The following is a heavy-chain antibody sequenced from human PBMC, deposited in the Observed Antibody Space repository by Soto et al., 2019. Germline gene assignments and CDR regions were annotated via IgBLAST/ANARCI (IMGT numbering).Heavy chain of an antibody. V-gene: IGHV4-4*07. CDR1: GGSISTYY. D-gene: IGHD1-20*01. CDR3: ARGKVTGVDYGLGV. Sequence: SETLSLTCTVSGGSISTYYWSWIRQPAGKGLEWIGRIYTSGGTNYSPSLKSRVTMSRDTSKKQFFLNLSSVTAGDTAVYYCARGKVTGVDYGLGVWGQGTTVTV. CDR2: IYTSGGT. J-gene: IGHJ6*02.